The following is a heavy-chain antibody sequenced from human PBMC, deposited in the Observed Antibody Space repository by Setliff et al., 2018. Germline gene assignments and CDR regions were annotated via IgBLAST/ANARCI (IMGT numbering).Heavy chain of an antibody. Sequence: PGGSLRLSCAASGFTFSTYRMHWVRQAPGKGLEWVAVILDDGVKKYHADSVKGRFTISRDNSKNTLYLQVNSLRPEDTAVYYCARGPWKHSAYYYYYYMDVWGKGTTVTVSS. CDR3: ARGPWKHSAYYYYYYMDV. D-gene: IGHD1-1*01. CDR2: ILDDGVKK. J-gene: IGHJ6*03. V-gene: IGHV3-30*03. CDR1: GFTFSTYR.